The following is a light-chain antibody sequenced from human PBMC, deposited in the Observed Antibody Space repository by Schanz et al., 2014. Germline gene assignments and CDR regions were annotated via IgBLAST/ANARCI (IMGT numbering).Light chain of an antibody. CDR1: QSISSTS. V-gene: IGKV3-20*01. CDR2: GAY. CDR3: QQHGSSLT. J-gene: IGKJ3*01. Sequence: EIVLTQSPGTLSLSPGEGATLSCRASQSISSTSLAWYQQKPGQAPRLLIYGAYSRATGIPDRFSGSGCGTDFTLTISRLEPEDFAVYYCQQHGSSLTFGPGTKVDVK.